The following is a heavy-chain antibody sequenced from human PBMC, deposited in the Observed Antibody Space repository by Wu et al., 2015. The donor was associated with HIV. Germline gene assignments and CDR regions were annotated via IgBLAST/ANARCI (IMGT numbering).Heavy chain of an antibody. J-gene: IGHJ4*02. D-gene: IGHD2-2*03. CDR3: ARSLPDGYCSSTSCYKGGFXY. CDR2: IIPIFGTA. CDR1: GGTFSSYA. Sequence: QVQLVQSGAEVKKPGSSVKVSCKASGGTFSSYAISWVRQAPGQGLEWMGGIIPIFGTANYAQKFQGRVTITADESTSTAYMELSSLRSEDTAVYYCARSLPDGYCSSTSCYKGGFXYWGQGNPGHRLL. V-gene: IGHV1-69*12.